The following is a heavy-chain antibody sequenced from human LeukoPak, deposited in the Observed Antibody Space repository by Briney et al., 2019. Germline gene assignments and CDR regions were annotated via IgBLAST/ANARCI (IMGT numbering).Heavy chain of an antibody. D-gene: IGHD1-14*01. CDR2: IYRGGST. CDR1: GFTVSSNY. V-gene: IGHV3-66*01. CDR3: ARDPTTLRDAFDI. Sequence: GGSLRLSCAASGFTVSSNYMSWVRQAPGKGLEWVSVIYRGGSTNYADSVKGRFTISRDNSENTLYLQMNSLRAEDTAVYYCARDPTTLRDAFDIWGQGTVATVSS. J-gene: IGHJ3*02.